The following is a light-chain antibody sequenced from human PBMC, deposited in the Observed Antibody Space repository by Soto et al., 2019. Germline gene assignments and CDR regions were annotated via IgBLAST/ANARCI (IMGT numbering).Light chain of an antibody. Sequence: EILLTQSPATLSVSPGERATLSCRASQSVSSNLAWYQQKPGQAPRLLLYGASTRATGIPARFSGSGSGTDFTFTISSLQPGDIATYYCQQYDNLPVTFGLGTRLEIK. J-gene: IGKJ5*01. CDR2: GAS. CDR1: QSVSSN. V-gene: IGKV3-15*01. CDR3: QQYDNLPVT.